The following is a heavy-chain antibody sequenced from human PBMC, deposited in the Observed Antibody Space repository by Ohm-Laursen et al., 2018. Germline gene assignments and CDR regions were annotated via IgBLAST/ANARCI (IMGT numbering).Heavy chain of an antibody. CDR3: AREGDWGTVVTKFYLDC. J-gene: IGHJ4*02. V-gene: IGHV3-72*01. CDR2: SRSKANAYNT. Sequence: SLRLSCAAPGFTFSDHFMDWVRQAPGKGLEWVGRSRSKANAYNTEYAASVKGRFTISRDDSKNSLYLQMNSLRTEDTAVYYCAREGDWGTVVTKFYLDCWGRGTLVTVSS. CDR1: GFTFSDHF. D-gene: IGHD4-23*01.